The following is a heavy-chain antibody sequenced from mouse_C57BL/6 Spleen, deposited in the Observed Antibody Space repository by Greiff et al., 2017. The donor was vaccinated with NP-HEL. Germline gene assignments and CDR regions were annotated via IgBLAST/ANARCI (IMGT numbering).Heavy chain of an antibody. Sequence: EVQRVESGEGLVKPGGSLKLSCAASGFTFSSYAMSWVRQTPEKRLEWVAYISSGGDYIYYADTVKGRFTISRDNARNTLYLQMSSLKSEDTAMYYCTRDPVVEENAMDYWGQGTSVTVSS. D-gene: IGHD1-1*01. CDR1: GFTFSSYA. V-gene: IGHV5-9-1*02. CDR2: ISSGGDYI. J-gene: IGHJ4*01. CDR3: TRDPVVEENAMDY.